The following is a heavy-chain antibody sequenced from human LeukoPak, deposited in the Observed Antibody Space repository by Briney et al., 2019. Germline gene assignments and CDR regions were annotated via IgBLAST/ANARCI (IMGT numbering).Heavy chain of an antibody. CDR3: ARSWAVHEAYYYGMDV. Sequence: KTSETLSLTCTVSGGSISSSSYYWGWIRQPPGKGLEWIGSICYSGSTYYNPSLKSRVTISVDTSKNQFSLKLSSVTAADTAVYYCARSWAVHEAYYYGMDVWGQGTTVTVSS. CDR2: ICYSGST. CDR1: GGSISSSSYY. V-gene: IGHV4-39*07. J-gene: IGHJ6*02. D-gene: IGHD6-19*01.